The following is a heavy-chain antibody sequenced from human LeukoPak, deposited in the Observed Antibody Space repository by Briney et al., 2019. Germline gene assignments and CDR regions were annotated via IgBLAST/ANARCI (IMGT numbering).Heavy chain of an antibody. Sequence: PSETLSLTCTVSGGSISSGDYYWSWIRQPPGKGLEWIGYIYYSGSTNFNPSLRSRVTISVDKSKNHFSLRLTSVTAADTAVYYCARVRIHLWLAGAFDIWGQGTMVTVSS. CDR2: IYYSGST. CDR1: GGSISSGDYY. V-gene: IGHV4-30-4*01. CDR3: ARVRIHLWLAGAFDI. D-gene: IGHD5-18*01. J-gene: IGHJ3*02.